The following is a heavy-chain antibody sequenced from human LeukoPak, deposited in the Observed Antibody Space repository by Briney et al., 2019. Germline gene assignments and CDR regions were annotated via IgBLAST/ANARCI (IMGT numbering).Heavy chain of an antibody. CDR1: GFTFSSYA. CDR2: ISGSGGST. D-gene: IGHD2-2*02. J-gene: IGHJ5*02. Sequence: GGSLRLSCAASGFTFSSYAMSWVRQAPGKGLEWVSAISGSGGSTYYADSVKGRFTISRDNSKNTLYLQMNSLRAEDTAVYYCAGGGGYCSSTSCYKRWFDPWGQGTLVTVSS. V-gene: IGHV3-23*01. CDR3: AGGGGYCSSTSCYKRWFDP.